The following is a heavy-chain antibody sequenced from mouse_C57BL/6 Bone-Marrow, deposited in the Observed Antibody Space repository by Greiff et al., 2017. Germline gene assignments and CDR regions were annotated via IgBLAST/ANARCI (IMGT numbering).Heavy chain of an antibody. Sequence: EVKLQESGGGLVQPGGSLKLSCAASGFTFSDYYMYWVRQTPEKRLEWVAYISNGGGSTYYPDTVKGRITISRDNAKNTLYLQMSRLKSEDTAMYYCERHGINTVVAHWYFDVWGTGTTVTVSS. V-gene: IGHV5-12*01. CDR3: ERHGINTVVAHWYFDV. D-gene: IGHD1-1*01. CDR1: GFTFSDYY. CDR2: ISNGGGST. J-gene: IGHJ1*03.